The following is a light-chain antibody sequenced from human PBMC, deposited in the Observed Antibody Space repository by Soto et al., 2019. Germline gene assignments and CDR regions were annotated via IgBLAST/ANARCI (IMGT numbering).Light chain of an antibody. J-gene: IGKJ1*01. Sequence: EIVFTQSPCTLSLSPWEGATLSCRASQIVSSSYLAWYQHKPGQAHRLLIYCASSRATALPDRLSGSGSGTEFTLTISRLQPEDFAVYYCQKYTNWHRTFGQGPKVDIK. CDR3: QKYTNWHRT. CDR1: QIVSSSY. V-gene: IGKV3D-20*02. CDR2: CAS.